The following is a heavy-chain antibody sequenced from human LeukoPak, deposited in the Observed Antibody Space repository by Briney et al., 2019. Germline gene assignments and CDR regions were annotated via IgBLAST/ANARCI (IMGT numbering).Heavy chain of an antibody. Sequence: GGSQRLSCAPSGFTFSSYGMHWVRQAPGKGLEWVAVISYDGSNKYYADSVKGRFTISRDNSKNTLYLQMNSLRAEDTAVYYCAKDARDYGDYSAGFDYWGQGTLVTVSS. CDR3: AKDARDYGDYSAGFDY. CDR1: GFTFSSYG. CDR2: ISYDGSNK. D-gene: IGHD4-17*01. J-gene: IGHJ4*02. V-gene: IGHV3-30*18.